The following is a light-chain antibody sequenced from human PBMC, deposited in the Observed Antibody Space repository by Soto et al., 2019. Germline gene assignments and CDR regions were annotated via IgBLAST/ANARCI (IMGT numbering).Light chain of an antibody. CDR1: SSDVGRYDY. Sequence: QSALTQPRSVSGSPGQSVTISCTGSSSDVGRYDYVSWYQQHPGKAPKLIIYDVSQRPSGVPDHFSGSKSGNTASLTISGLQADDEADYYCCSYAGDSYVFGTGTKVTVL. V-gene: IGLV2-11*01. CDR2: DVS. CDR3: CSYAGDSYV. J-gene: IGLJ1*01.